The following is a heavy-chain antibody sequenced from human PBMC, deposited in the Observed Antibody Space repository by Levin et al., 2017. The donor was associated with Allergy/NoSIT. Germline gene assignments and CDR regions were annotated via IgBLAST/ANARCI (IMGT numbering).Heavy chain of an antibody. D-gene: IGHD1-26*01. CDR3: ARPARPSGSYGY. Sequence: GGSLRLSCKASGYTFSTYGISWVRQAPGQGLEWMGWISAYNSNTNYAQKFQGRVTLTTDTSTNTAYMELRSLRSDDTAVYYCARPARPSGSYGYWGQGTLVTVSS. CDR1: GYTFSTYG. CDR2: ISAYNSNT. J-gene: IGHJ4*02. V-gene: IGHV1-18*01.